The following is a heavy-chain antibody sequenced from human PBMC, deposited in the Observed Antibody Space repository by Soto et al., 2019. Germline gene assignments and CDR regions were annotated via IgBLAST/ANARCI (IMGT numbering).Heavy chain of an antibody. V-gene: IGHV1-69*13. CDR3: ARRRGYCSGGSCYPPLAFDI. D-gene: IGHD2-15*01. Sequence: SVKVSCKASGGTFSSYAISWVRQAPGQGLEWMGGIIPIFGTANYAQKFQGRVTITADESTSTAYMELSSLRSEDTAVYYCARRRGYCSGGSCYPPLAFDIWGQGTMVTVSS. CDR2: IIPIFGTA. CDR1: GGTFSSYA. J-gene: IGHJ3*02.